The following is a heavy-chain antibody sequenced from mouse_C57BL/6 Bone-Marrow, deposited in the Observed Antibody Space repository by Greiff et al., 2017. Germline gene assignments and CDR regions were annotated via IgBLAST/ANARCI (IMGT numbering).Heavy chain of an antibody. CDR3: ASSITTLVAPDWYFDV. V-gene: IGHV1-20*01. CDR1: GYSFTGYF. CDR2: INPYNGDT. J-gene: IGHJ1*03. D-gene: IGHD1-1*01. Sequence: EVKLMESGPELVKPGDSVKISCKASGYSFTGYFMNWVMQSHGKSLEWIGRINPYNGDTFYNQKFKGKATLTVDKSSRTAHMELRSLTSEDSAVYYCASSITTLVAPDWYFDVWGTGTTVTVSS.